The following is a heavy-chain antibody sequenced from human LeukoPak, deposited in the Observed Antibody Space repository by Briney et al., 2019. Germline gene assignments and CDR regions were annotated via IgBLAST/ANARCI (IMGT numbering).Heavy chain of an antibody. J-gene: IGHJ4*02. D-gene: IGHD6-13*01. CDR3: AKVGHSSSLDY. V-gene: IGHV3-23*01. Sequence: GGSLRLSCAASGFTFSGYAMSWVRQAPGKGLEWVSAISGSGGSTYYADSVKGRFTISRDNSKNTLYLQMHSLRADDTAVYYCAKVGHSSSLDYWGQGTLVTVPS. CDR1: GFTFSGYA. CDR2: ISGSGGST.